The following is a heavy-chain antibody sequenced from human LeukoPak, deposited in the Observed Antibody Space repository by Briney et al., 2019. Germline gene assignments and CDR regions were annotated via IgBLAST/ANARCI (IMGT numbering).Heavy chain of an antibody. V-gene: IGHV3-30*04. CDR2: ISYDGSNK. J-gene: IGHJ4*02. CDR1: GFTFSSYA. CDR3: AKDLAVLLWFGELFDY. D-gene: IGHD3-10*01. Sequence: GGSLRLSCAASGFTFSSYAMHWVRQAPGKGLEWVAVISYDGSNKYYADSVKGRFTISRDNSKNTLYLQMNSLRAEDTAVYYCAKDLAVLLWFGELFDYWGQGTLVTVSS.